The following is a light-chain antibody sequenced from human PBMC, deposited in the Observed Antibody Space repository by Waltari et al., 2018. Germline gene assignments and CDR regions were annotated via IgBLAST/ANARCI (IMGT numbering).Light chain of an antibody. J-gene: IGLJ3*02. CDR3: NSFTSTTTWL. CDR2: EVN. V-gene: IGLV2-14*01. CDR1: SSDVCGYNF. Sequence: QSALTQPASVSGSPGQSITISCTGTSSDVCGYNFVSWYQHHPNKAPKLILYEVNYRPSGVFDRLSGSKSGNTASLTISGLQAEDEADYYCNSFTSTTTWLFGGGTKLTVL.